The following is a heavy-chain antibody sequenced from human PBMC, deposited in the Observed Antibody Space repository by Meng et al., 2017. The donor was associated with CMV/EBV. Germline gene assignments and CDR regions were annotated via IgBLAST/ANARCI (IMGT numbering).Heavy chain of an antibody. CDR1: GFTFDDYA. J-gene: IGHJ4*02. V-gene: IGHV3-9*01. CDR3: AKDGQWLVRAYFDY. CDR2: ISWNSGSI. D-gene: IGHD6-19*01. Sequence: SLKISCAASGFTFDDYAMHWVRQAPGKGLEWVSGISWNSGSIGYADSVKGRFTISRDNAKNSLYLHMNSLRAEDTALYYCAKDGQWLVRAYFDYWGQGTLVTVSS.